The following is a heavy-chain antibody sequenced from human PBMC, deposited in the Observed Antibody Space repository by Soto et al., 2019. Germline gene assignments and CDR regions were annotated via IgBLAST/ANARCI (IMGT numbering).Heavy chain of an antibody. CDR2: ISYDGSNK. Sequence: GGSLRLSCAASGFTFSSYAMHWVRQAPGKGLEWVAVISYDGSNKYYADSVKGRFTISRDNSKNTLYLQMNSLRAEDTAVYYCARDKLLRFLEWNYSFDYWGQGTLVTVSS. D-gene: IGHD3-3*01. V-gene: IGHV3-30-3*01. J-gene: IGHJ4*02. CDR1: GFTFSSYA. CDR3: ARDKLLRFLEWNYSFDY.